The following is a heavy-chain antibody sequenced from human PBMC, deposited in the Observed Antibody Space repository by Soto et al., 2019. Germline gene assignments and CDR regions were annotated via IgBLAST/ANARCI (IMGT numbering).Heavy chain of an antibody. CDR3: AKDPTHCSSTSCYRDYYYGMDV. D-gene: IGHD2-2*02. CDR2: ISYDGSNK. V-gene: IGHV3-30*18. Sequence: QVQLVESGGGVVQPGRSLRLSCAASGFTFSSYGMHWVRQAPGKGLEWVAVISYDGSNKYYADSVKGRFTISRDNSKNTLYLQMNSLRAEDTAVYYCAKDPTHCSSTSCYRDYYYGMDVWGQGTTVTVSS. CDR1: GFTFSSYG. J-gene: IGHJ6*02.